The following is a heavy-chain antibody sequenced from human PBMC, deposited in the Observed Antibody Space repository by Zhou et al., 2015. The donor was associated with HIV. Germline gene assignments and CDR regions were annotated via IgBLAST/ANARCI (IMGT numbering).Heavy chain of an antibody. V-gene: IGHV3-11*01. Sequence: QLQLVQSGGGLVKPGGSLRLSCAASGFTFRDYYMNWIRQAPGRGLEWVSYISSSGSSIQYADSVKGRFTISRDNAKNSLYLQMNSLRAEDTAVYYCARDPQLGMDVWGQGTTVTVSS. D-gene: IGHD5-24*01. CDR2: ISSSGSSI. CDR3: ARDPQLGMDV. J-gene: IGHJ6*02. CDR1: GFTFRDYY.